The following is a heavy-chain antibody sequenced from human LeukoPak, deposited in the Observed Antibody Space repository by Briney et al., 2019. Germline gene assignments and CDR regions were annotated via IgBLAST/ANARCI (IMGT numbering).Heavy chain of an antibody. V-gene: IGHV1-3*01. Sequence: GASVKVSCKASGYTFTSYAMHWVRQAPGQRLEWMGWINAGNGNTKYSQKFQGRVTITRDTSASTAYMELSSLRSEDTAVYYCARDRWAVAGLLDWFDPWGQGTLVTVSS. J-gene: IGHJ5*02. CDR3: ARDRWAVAGLLDWFDP. CDR1: GYTFTSYA. D-gene: IGHD6-19*01. CDR2: INAGNGNT.